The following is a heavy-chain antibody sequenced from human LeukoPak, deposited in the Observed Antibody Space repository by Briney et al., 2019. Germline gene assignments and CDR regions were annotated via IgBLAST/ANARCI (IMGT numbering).Heavy chain of an antibody. CDR1: GGSISSYY. CDR2: IYYSGST. J-gene: IGHJ2*01. Sequence: PSETLSLTCTVSGGSISSYYWSWIRQPPGKGLEWIGYIYYSGSTNYSPSLKSRLTLSVDTSKNQFSLKLSSVTAADTAVYYCARTYGSSGLGYFDLWGRGTLVTVSS. D-gene: IGHD6-13*01. CDR3: ARTYGSSGLGYFDL. V-gene: IGHV4-59*01.